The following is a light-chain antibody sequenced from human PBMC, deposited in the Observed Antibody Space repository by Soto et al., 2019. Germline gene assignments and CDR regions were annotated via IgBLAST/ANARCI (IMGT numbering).Light chain of an antibody. V-gene: IGKV3-15*01. CDR3: QQYINWPRT. CDR2: GAS. J-gene: IGKJ1*01. CDR1: QSVSSN. Sequence: EIVMTQSPATLSVSPGERATLSCRASQSVSSNLAWYQQKPGQPPRLLIYGASTGATGIPARFSGSGSGTEFSLTISSLQSEDFAVYYCQQYINWPRTFGQGTKVDIK.